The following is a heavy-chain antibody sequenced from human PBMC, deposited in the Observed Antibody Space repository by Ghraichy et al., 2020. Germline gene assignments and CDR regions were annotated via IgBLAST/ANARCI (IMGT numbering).Heavy chain of an antibody. CDR3: ARVGTFDIVVVPAAYYFDY. Sequence: GGSLRLSCAASGFTFSSYSMNWVRQAPGKGLEWVSSISSSSSYIYYADSVKGRFTISRDNAKNSLYLQMNSLRAEDTAVYYCARVGTFDIVVVPAAYYFDYWGQGTLVTVSS. D-gene: IGHD2-2*01. CDR2: ISSSSSYI. V-gene: IGHV3-21*01. J-gene: IGHJ4*02. CDR1: GFTFSSYS.